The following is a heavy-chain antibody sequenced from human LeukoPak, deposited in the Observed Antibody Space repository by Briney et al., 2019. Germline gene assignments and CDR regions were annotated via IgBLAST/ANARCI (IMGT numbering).Heavy chain of an antibody. Sequence: GGSLRLSCAASGFSCNSYVMSWVRQAPGKGPEWVSVLFVGGASSLYADSVKGRFTISGDTSKNILYLQMNGLRAEDTAVYYCAKECDYSPGHKFDLWGQGTLVTVSS. J-gene: IGHJ5*02. CDR2: LFVGGASS. D-gene: IGHD3-10*01. CDR1: GFSCNSYV. CDR3: AKECDYSPGHKFDL. V-gene: IGHV3-23*01.